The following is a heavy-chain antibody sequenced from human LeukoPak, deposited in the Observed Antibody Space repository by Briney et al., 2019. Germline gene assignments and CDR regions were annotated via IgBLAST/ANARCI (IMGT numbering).Heavy chain of an antibody. CDR2: ISWNSGSI. CDR3: AKGSSGWYYYFDY. J-gene: IGHJ4*02. D-gene: IGHD6-19*01. V-gene: IGHV3-9*03. CDR1: GFTFDDYA. Sequence: GGSLRLSCAASGFTFDDYAMYWVRQAPGKGLEWVSGISWNSGSIGYADSVKGRFTISRDNAKNSLYLQMNSLRAEDMALYYCAKGSSGWYYYFDYWGQGTLVTVSS.